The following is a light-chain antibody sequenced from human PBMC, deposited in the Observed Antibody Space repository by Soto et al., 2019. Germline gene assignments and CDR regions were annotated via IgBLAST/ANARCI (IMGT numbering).Light chain of an antibody. Sequence: EIVMTQSPATLSVSPGERATLSCMASQSVSSNLAWYQQQPGQAPRLLIYGASTRDTGIPARFSGSGSGTEFTLTISSLQSEDFAVYYCQQYNNWPPITFGGGTKVEIK. CDR3: QQYNNWPPIT. J-gene: IGKJ4*01. CDR2: GAS. V-gene: IGKV3-15*01. CDR1: QSVSSN.